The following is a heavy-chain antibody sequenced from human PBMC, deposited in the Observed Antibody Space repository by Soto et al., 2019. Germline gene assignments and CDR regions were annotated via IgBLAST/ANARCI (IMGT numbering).Heavy chain of an antibody. CDR2: ISYSGST. CDR3: ARDSKSDDAFDI. J-gene: IGHJ3*02. CDR1: GGSISTYT. Sequence: QVQLQESGPGLVKPSETLSLTCTVSGGSISTYTWNWIRQSPGKGLEWIGYISYSGSTMSNPSLKSRVTISVDRSKNQLSLYLTSVTAADTAKYYCARDSKSDDAFDIWGLGTLVTVSS. V-gene: IGHV4-59*01.